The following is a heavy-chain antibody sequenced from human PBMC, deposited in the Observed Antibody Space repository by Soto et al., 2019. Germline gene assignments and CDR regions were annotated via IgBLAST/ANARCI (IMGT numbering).Heavy chain of an antibody. D-gene: IGHD2-21*02. CDR3: ARVLVTDDAFDI. J-gene: IGHJ3*02. V-gene: IGHV3-21*01. CDR2: ISSSSSYI. CDR1: GFTFSSYS. Sequence: EVQLVESGGGLVKPGGSLRLSCAASGFTFSSYSMNWVRQAPGKGLEWVSSISSSSSYIYYADSVKGRFTNSRDNAKNSLYLQMNSLRAEDTAVYYCARVLVTDDAFDIWGQGTMVTVSS.